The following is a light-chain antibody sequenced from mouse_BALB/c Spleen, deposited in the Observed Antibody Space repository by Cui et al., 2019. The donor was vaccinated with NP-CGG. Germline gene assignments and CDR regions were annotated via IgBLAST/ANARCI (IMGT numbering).Light chain of an antibody. CDR3: GLWYSNHWV. Sequence: QAVVPQESALTTSPGETVTLTCRSSTGAVTTSNYANWVKEKPDHLFTGLIGGTNNRAPGVPARFSGSLIGDKAALTITGAQTEDETIYICGLWYSNHWVFGGGTKLTVL. V-gene: IGLV1*01. CDR1: TGAVTTSNY. J-gene: IGLJ1*01. CDR2: GTN.